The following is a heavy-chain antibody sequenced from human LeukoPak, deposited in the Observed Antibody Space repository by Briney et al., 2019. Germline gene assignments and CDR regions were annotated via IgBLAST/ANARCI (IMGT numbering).Heavy chain of an antibody. CDR1: GFTFSDYY. D-gene: IGHD2-2*01. CDR3: AKYVGTSCCSIFDY. CDR2: ISGIDSTI. V-gene: IGHV3-11*01. J-gene: IGHJ4*02. Sequence: PGGSLRLSCTASGFTFSDYYMTWIRQAPGKGLEWVSYISGIDSTIFYADSVKGRFTISRDNAKNSLYLQMSSLRAEDTAVYYCAKYVGTSCCSIFDYWGQGTLVTVSS.